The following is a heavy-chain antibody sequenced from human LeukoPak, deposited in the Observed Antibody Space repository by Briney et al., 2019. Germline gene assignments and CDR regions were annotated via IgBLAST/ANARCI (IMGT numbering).Heavy chain of an antibody. CDR2: INHSGST. V-gene: IGHV4-34*01. CDR1: GGSFSGYY. D-gene: IGHD6-13*01. CDR3: ARERSAAGIWRPLYNWFDP. J-gene: IGHJ5*02. Sequence: PSETLSLTCAVYGGSFSGYYWSWIRQPPGKGLEWIGEINHSGSTNYNPSLKSRVTISVDTSKNQFSLKLSSVTAADTAEYYCARERSAAGIWRPLYNWFDPWGQGTLVTVSS.